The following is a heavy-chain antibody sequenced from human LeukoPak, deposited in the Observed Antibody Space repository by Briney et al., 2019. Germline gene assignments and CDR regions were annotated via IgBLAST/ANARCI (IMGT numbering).Heavy chain of an antibody. D-gene: IGHD3-10*01. CDR2: IWYDGSKK. V-gene: IGHV3-33*03. CDR1: GFTFSSYG. J-gene: IGHJ4*02. Sequence: PGMSLRLSCAASGFTFSSYGMEWVRQAPGKGLEWLTVIWYDGSKKYYADSVKGRFTISRDNSNNTVHLQMDRLRAEDTAVYYCAKDIRAVIASGGFYFDNWGQGTLVTVSS. CDR3: AKDIRAVIASGGFYFDN.